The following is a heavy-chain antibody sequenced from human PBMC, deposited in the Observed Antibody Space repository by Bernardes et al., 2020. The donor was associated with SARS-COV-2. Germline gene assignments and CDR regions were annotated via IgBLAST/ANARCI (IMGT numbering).Heavy chain of an antibody. D-gene: IGHD3-10*01. CDR1: GFTFDDYA. CDR3: AKLGMDHYYGSGSYYNHFDY. J-gene: IGHJ4*02. Sequence: GGSLRLSCAASGFTFDDYAMHWVRQAPGKGLEWVSGISWNSGSIGYADSVKGRFTISRDNAKNSLYLQMNSLRAEDTALYYCAKLGMDHYYGSGSYYNHFDYWGQGTLVTVSS. V-gene: IGHV3-9*01. CDR2: ISWNSGSI.